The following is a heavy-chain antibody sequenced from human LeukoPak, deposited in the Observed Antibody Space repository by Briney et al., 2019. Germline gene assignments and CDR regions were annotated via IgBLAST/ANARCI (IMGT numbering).Heavy chain of an antibody. J-gene: IGHJ3*02. Sequence: SQTLSLTCTVSGGSISSGDYYWSWVRQPPGTGLEWIGYIYYSGSTYYNPSLKSRVTISVDTSKNQFSLKLSSVTAADTAVYYCAAYYDYVWGRGAFDIWGQGTMVTVSS. CDR2: IYYSGST. V-gene: IGHV4-30-4*01. CDR1: GGSISSGDYY. D-gene: IGHD3-16*01. CDR3: AAYYDYVWGRGAFDI.